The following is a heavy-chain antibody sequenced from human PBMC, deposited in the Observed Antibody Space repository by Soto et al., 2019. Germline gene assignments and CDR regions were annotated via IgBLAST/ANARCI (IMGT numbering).Heavy chain of an antibody. CDR1: GFTFSSYW. J-gene: IGHJ4*02. V-gene: IGHV3-74*01. D-gene: IGHD6-19*01. CDR3: ARRGAVAGLHY. Sequence: EVQLVESGGGLVQPGGSLRVSCAASGFTFSSYWMHWVRQAPGKGLVWVSRINSDGSSTSYADSVKGRFTISRDNAKNTLYLQMISLRDEDTDIYYCARRGAVAGLHYWGQGTLVTVSS. CDR2: INSDGSST.